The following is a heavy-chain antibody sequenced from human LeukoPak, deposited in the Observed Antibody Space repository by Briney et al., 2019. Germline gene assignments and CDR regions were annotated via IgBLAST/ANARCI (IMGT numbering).Heavy chain of an antibody. V-gene: IGHV3-23*01. CDR1: GFTFSSYA. Sequence: PGGSLRLSCAASGFTFSSYAMSWVRQAPGKGLEWVSAISGSGGSTYYADSVKGRFTISRDNSKNTLYLQMNSLRAEDTAVYYCAKLYYYDSSGYHMHASDIWGQGTMVTVSS. CDR2: ISGSGGST. D-gene: IGHD3-22*01. CDR3: AKLYYYDSSGYHMHASDI. J-gene: IGHJ3*02.